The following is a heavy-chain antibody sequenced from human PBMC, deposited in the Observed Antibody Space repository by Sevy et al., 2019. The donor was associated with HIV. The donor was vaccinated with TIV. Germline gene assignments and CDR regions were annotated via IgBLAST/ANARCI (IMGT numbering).Heavy chain of an antibody. Sequence: SETLSLTCTVSGGYITSLYWNWIGQPPGKGLESIANIYYNGHINYNPSLKSRVTLSLDTSKNQFSLRLSSVTAADTAMYYCAGENAWGRGYSWGQGALVTVSS. CDR1: GGYITSLY. CDR3: AGENAWGRGYS. J-gene: IGHJ4*02. V-gene: IGHV4-59*08. D-gene: IGHD1-26*01. CDR2: IYYNGHI.